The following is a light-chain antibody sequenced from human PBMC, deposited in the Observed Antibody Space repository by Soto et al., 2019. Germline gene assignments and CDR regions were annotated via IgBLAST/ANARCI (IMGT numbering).Light chain of an antibody. Sequence: DIQMTQSPSTLSASVGDRVTITCRASQSISSWLAWYQQKPGQAPKLLIYDAPTLESRALSRFRGSGYGTEFTLTISSLQPGDFATYYCQQYSSYLWTFGQGTKV. V-gene: IGKV1-5*01. CDR3: QQYSSYLWT. J-gene: IGKJ1*01. CDR1: QSISSW. CDR2: DAP.